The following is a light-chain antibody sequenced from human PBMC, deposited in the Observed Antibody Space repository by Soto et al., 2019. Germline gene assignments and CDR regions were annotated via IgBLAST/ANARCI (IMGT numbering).Light chain of an antibody. J-gene: IGLJ2*01. CDR2: EVR. Sequence: QSALTQPASVSGSPGQSITISCTGTSRDVGAYNLVSWYQQHPGKAPKLLIYEVRNRPSGISFRFSGSRSGNTASLTSSGLLAEDEADYYCRAYTTRSTLVFGGGTKLTVL. CDR1: SRDVGAYNL. V-gene: IGLV2-14*01. CDR3: RAYTTRSTLV.